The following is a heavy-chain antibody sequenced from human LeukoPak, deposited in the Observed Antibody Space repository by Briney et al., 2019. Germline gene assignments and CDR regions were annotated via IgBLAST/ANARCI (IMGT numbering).Heavy chain of an antibody. Sequence: ASVKVSCKASGYTFTKYGVSWVRQAPGQGLEWMGWISAYNGDIKYAQRGKGRVTMTTDTSTTTVYMELRSLRSDDTAVYYCARESGSDAFDIWGQGTMVTVSS. J-gene: IGHJ3*02. CDR1: GYTFTKYG. V-gene: IGHV1-18*01. CDR2: ISAYNGDI. CDR3: ARESGSDAFDI.